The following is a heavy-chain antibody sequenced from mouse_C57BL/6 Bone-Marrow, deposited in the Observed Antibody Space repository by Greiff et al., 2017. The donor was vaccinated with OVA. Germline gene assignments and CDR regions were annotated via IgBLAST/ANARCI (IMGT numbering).Heavy chain of an antibody. J-gene: IGHJ4*01. D-gene: IGHD2-3*01. CDR3: AIFLYDGFPYAMDY. Sequence: QVQLKQPGAELVKPGASVKVSCKASGYTFTSYWMHWVKQRPGQGLEWIGRIHPSDSDTNYNQKFKGKATLTVDKSSSTAYMQLSSLTSEDSAVYYCAIFLYDGFPYAMDYWGQGTSVTVSS. CDR1: GYTFTSYW. V-gene: IGHV1-74*01. CDR2: IHPSDSDT.